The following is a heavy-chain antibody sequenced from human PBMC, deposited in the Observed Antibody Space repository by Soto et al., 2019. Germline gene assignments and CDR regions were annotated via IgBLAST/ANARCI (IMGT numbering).Heavy chain of an antibody. Sequence: VPLAESGGGMVQPGGSLRLSCVASGFTFSSYDMHWVRQAPGKGLEYVSSIRSNEGTTYNGNSVKGRFTISRDNSKNTPYLQMGSLRAEDMAVYYCVRRVSGTYDYWGQGTVVTVSS. D-gene: IGHD1-26*01. J-gene: IGHJ4*02. CDR3: VRRVSGTYDY. CDR1: GFTFSSYD. V-gene: IGHV3-64*01. CDR2: IRSNEGTT.